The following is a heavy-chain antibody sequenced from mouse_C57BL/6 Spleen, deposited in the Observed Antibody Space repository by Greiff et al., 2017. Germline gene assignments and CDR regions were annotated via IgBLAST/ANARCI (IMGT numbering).Heavy chain of an antibody. V-gene: IGHV1-53*01. J-gene: IGHJ3*01. CDR3: ARGGGGYLGWCAY. CDR2: INPSNGGT. CDR1: GYTFTSYW. Sequence: QVQLQQPGTELVKPGASVKLSCKASGYTFTSYWMHWVKQRPGQGLEWIGNINPSNGGTNYNEKFKSKATLTVDNSSSTAYMQLSSLTSEDSAVDYCARGGGGYLGWCAYWGKGTLVTVSA. D-gene: IGHD2-2*01.